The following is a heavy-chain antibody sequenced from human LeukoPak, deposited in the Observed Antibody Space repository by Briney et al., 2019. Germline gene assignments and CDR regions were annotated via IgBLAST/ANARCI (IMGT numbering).Heavy chain of an antibody. V-gene: IGHV4-59*01. CDR1: GGPISNCL. CDR3: ARGQYSGSCFDN. CDR2: IYYSGST. J-gene: IGHJ4*02. Sequence: NPSETLSLTCTVSGGPISNCLWSWIRQPPGKGLEWIGYIYYSGSTNYNPSLKSRVTILVDTSKNQFSLKVSSVTAADTAVYYCARGQYSGSCFDNWGQGSLVTVSS. D-gene: IGHD1-26*01.